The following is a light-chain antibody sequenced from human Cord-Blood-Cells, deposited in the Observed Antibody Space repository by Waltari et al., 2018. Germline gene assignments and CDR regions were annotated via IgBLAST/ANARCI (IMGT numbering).Light chain of an antibody. J-gene: IGKJ2*01. V-gene: IGKV1-5*03. Sequence: DIQMTQSPSTLSASVGDRVTITCRASQSISSWLAWYQQKPGKAPKLLIYKASSLESGVPSSFICSGSGTEFTLTISSLQPDDFATYYCQQYNSYSHTFGQGTKLEIK. CDR1: QSISSW. CDR2: KAS. CDR3: QQYNSYSHT.